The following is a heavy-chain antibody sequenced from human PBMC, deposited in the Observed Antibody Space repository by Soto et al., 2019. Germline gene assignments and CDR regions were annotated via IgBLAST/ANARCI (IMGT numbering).Heavy chain of an antibody. J-gene: IGHJ4*02. Sequence: ESGGGLVQPGGSLRLSCVGSGFTFSTYGMTWVRQAPGKGLEWVANIKGDSSKTYYVDSVKGRFTISRDNAKSSLYLQMDSLRAEDTALYYCARDDGLRTVDYWGQGTLVAVSS. CDR3: ARDDGLRTVDY. V-gene: IGHV3-7*01. CDR2: IKGDSSKT. CDR1: GFTFSTYG.